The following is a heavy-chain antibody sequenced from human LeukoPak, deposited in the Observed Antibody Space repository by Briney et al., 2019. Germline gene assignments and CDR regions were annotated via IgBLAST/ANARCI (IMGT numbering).Heavy chain of an antibody. CDR1: GFTFDDYA. J-gene: IGHJ4*02. CDR2: ISWNSGSI. Sequence: GRSLRLSCAASGFTFDDYAMHWVRQAPGKGLEWVSGISWNSGSIGYADSVKGRFTISRDNAKNSLYLQMNSLRAEDTALYYCASQSGYDYAFDYWGQGTLVTVSS. V-gene: IGHV3-9*01. CDR3: ASQSGYDYAFDY. D-gene: IGHD5-12*01.